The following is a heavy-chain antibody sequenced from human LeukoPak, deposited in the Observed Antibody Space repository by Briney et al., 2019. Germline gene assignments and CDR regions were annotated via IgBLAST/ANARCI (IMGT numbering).Heavy chain of an antibody. Sequence: SETLSLTCAVYGGSFSGYYWSWIRQPPGKGLEWIGEINHSGSTNYNPSLKSRVTISVDTSKNQFSLKLSSVIAADTAVYYCARVSGYIYYYYGMDVWGQGTTVTVSS. CDR2: INHSGST. CDR3: ARVSGYIYYYYGMDV. CDR1: GGSFSGYY. V-gene: IGHV4-34*01. D-gene: IGHD5-12*01. J-gene: IGHJ6*02.